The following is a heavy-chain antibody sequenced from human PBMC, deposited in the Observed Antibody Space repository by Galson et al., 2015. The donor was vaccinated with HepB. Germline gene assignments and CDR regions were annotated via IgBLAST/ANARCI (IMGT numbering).Heavy chain of an antibody. V-gene: IGHV1-3*01. CDR1: GYTFTSYA. CDR3: ASGGWAVAKGGMDV. CDR2: INAGNGNT. Sequence: QSGAEVKKPGESLRISCKASGYTFTSYAMHWVRQAPGQRLEWMGWINAGNGNTKYSQKFQGRVTITRDTSASTAYMELSSLRSEDTAVYYCASGGWAVAKGGMDVWGQGTTVTVSS. J-gene: IGHJ6*02. D-gene: IGHD6-19*01.